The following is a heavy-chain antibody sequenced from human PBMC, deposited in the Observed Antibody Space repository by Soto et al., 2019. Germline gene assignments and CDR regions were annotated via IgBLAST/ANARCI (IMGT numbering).Heavy chain of an antibody. D-gene: IGHD3-3*01. Sequence: GGSLRLSCAASGFTFSSYAMSWVRQAPGKXLEWVSAISGSGGSTYYADSVKGRFTISRDNSKNTLYLQMNSLRAEDTAVYYCAKLGYYDFWSGYSNNWFDPWGQGTLVTVSS. V-gene: IGHV3-23*01. J-gene: IGHJ5*02. CDR2: ISGSGGST. CDR1: GFTFSSYA. CDR3: AKLGYYDFWSGYSNNWFDP.